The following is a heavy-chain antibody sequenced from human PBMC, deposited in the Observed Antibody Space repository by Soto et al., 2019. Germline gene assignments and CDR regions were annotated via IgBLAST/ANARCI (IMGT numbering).Heavy chain of an antibody. CDR1: GGTFTTYT. Sequence: QVQLVQSGAEVRKPGSSVKVSRKTSGGTFTTYTIYWVRQAPGQGLEWMGRVIPLFGTTKYAQNFQDRVTITAEESTSTAYLELSSLRSEDTAVYYCARRLDDRADAAFDVWGEGTAVTVSA. J-gene: IGHJ3*01. D-gene: IGHD6-25*01. CDR2: VIPLFGTT. CDR3: ARRLDDRADAAFDV. V-gene: IGHV1-69*18.